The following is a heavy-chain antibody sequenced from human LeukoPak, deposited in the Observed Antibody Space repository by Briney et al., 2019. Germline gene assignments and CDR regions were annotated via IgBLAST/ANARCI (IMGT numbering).Heavy chain of an antibody. J-gene: IGHJ3*01. CDR3: ANRGYGFEF. CDR2: ISSGSTYK. V-gene: IGHV3-21*01. CDR1: GFTFSTYT. Sequence: GGSLRLSCVASGFTFSTYTMNWIRQAPGRGLEWVSCISSGSTYKYYADSVKGRFTISRDNAKKSLYLQMNSLRAEDTAVYYCANRGYGFEFWGQGQWSPSLQ.